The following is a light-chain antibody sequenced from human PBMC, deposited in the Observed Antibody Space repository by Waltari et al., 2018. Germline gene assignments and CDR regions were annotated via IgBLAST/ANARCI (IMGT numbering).Light chain of an antibody. V-gene: IGLV2-11*01. Sequence: QSALTQPRSVSGSPGQSVTISCTGTSSDVGGYNYVSWYQHHPGKAPKLMIYDVSERPSGVPDRLSDCKSGNTASLTISGLQTEDEADYYCCSYAGGYVFGTGTKVTVL. CDR3: CSYAGGYV. CDR2: DVS. J-gene: IGLJ1*01. CDR1: SSDVGGYNY.